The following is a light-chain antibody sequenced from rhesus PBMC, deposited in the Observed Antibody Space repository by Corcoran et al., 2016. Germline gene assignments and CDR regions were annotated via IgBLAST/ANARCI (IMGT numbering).Light chain of an antibody. J-gene: IGKJ1*01. V-gene: IGKV1-69*01. CDR3: QQHDNSPWT. CDR1: QGVSNW. Sequence: DIQMTQSPSSLSASVGDRVTITCRASQGVSNWLAWYQQKPGKAPNLLIYRASNLETGVPSRFSGSGSGTDFNLPISSLQPEDIATYYCQQHDNSPWTYGQGTKVEIK. CDR2: RAS.